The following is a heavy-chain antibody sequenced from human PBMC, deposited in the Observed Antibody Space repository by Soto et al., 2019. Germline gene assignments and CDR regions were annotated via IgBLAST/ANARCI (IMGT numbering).Heavy chain of an antibody. CDR2: INHSGST. V-gene: IGHV4-34*01. Sequence: SETLSHTYTGYGGSFSGYYWSWIRQSPGKGLECIGEINHSGSTNYNPSLKSRVIISVDTSKSQFSLKLSSVAAADTAVYYCVRFWPPPYSDALTDYTDAFDYWGQGILVIVSS. CDR3: VRFWPPPYSDALTDYTDAFDY. J-gene: IGHJ4*02. D-gene: IGHD3-9*01. CDR1: GGSFSGYY.